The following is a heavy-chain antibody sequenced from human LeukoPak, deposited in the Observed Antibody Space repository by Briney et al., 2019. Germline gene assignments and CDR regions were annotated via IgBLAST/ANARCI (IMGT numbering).Heavy chain of an antibody. CDR2: VKSDGSSK. CDR3: ARDGFLGPVTAYLDY. CDR1: GFTFSRYA. J-gene: IGHJ4*02. V-gene: IGHV3-74*01. D-gene: IGHD2-21*02. Sequence: GGSLRLSCAASGFTFSRYAMHWVRQAPGKGLVWVSRVKSDGSSKSYADSVKGRFTISRDNSRNTLYLQMNSLRAEDTAVYYCARDGFLGPVTAYLDYWGQGTPVTVSS.